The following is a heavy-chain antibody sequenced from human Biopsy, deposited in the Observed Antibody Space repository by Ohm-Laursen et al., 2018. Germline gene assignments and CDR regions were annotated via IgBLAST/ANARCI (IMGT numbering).Heavy chain of an antibody. Sequence: SVKVSCKASSYTFTDYNIHWMRQAPGQGLEWLGYINCKTGATNYAQKFQGTVPMTRDTSISAAYLALGSLRSADTAIYYCARDPLNGHKHFDYWGQGSLVTASS. D-gene: IGHD2-8*01. CDR2: INCKTGAT. J-gene: IGHJ4*02. V-gene: IGHV1-2*02. CDR1: SYTFTDYN. CDR3: ARDPLNGHKHFDY.